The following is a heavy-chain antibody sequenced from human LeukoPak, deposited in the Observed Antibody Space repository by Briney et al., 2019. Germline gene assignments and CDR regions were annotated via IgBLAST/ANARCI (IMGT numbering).Heavy chain of an antibody. CDR2: VHPSTGST. V-gene: IGHV1-46*01. CDR1: GYTFTSYD. J-gene: IGHJ6*02. D-gene: IGHD6-19*01. Sequence: ASVKVSCKASGYTFTSYDIHWVRQAPGQGLEWMGIVHPSTGSTSFTQKFQGRVTMTSDTSTRTVYMELSSLRSEDTAVYYCARESGLRLAVNPKGMDVWGQGTTVIVSS. CDR3: ARESGLRLAVNPKGMDV.